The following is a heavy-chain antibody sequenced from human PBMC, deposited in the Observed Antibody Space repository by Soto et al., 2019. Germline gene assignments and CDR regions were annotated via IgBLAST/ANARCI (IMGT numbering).Heavy chain of an antibody. J-gene: IGHJ5*02. CDR1: GGSISNYY. CDR3: ARGAVAGTGLNWFDP. Sequence: PSETLSLTCTVSGGSISNYYWTWFRQPPGKGLEWIGYIYYSGNTNYNPSLKSRVTISLDTSKNQLSLKVSSVTAADTAVYYCARGAVAGTGLNWFDPWGQGTLVTVS. CDR2: IYYSGNT. D-gene: IGHD6-19*01. V-gene: IGHV4-59*01.